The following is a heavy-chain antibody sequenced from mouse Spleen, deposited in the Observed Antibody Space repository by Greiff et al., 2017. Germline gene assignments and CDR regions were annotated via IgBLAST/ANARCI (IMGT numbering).Heavy chain of an antibody. J-gene: IGHJ2*01. D-gene: IGHD1-1*01. Sequence: QVQLQQPGAELVKPGASVKLSCKASGYTFTSYWMQWVKQRPGQGLEWIGEIDPSDSYTNYNQKFKGKATLTVDTSSSTAYMQLSSLTSEDSADYYCANYYGSNYYYFDYWGQGTTLTVSS. CDR1: GYTFTSYW. CDR3: ANYYGSNYYYFDY. V-gene: IGHV1-50*01. CDR2: IDPSDSYT.